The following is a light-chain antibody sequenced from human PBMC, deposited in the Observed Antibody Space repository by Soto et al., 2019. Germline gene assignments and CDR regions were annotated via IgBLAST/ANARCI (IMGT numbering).Light chain of an antibody. CDR3: HQHYSTPIT. Sequence: DIVLTQSPDSLAVSLAERATINCKSSQSLLSSADNLNYLAWFQQKPGQPPKLLILWASTRESGVPDRFSGSASGTDFSLTISTLQAEDVATYYCHQHYSTPITFGQGTRLEIK. J-gene: IGKJ5*01. V-gene: IGKV4-1*01. CDR2: WAS. CDR1: QSLLSSADNLNY.